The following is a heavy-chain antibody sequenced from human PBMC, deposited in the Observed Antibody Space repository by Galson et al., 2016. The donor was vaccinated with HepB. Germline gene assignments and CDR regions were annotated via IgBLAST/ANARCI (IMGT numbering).Heavy chain of an antibody. Sequence: PALVKPTQTLTLTCTFSGFSLSTRGVGVGWIRQPPGETLEWLALIYWDDDKQYSPSPKSRLTITRDTSKSQVVLTMTNLDPVDTATYYCAHLDPGGHSYGIFYYYYMDVWGKGTTVTVSS. V-gene: IGHV2-5*02. CDR2: IYWDDDK. J-gene: IGHJ6*03. CDR1: GFSLSTRGVG. CDR3: AHLDPGGHSYGIFYYYYMDV. D-gene: IGHD5-18*01.